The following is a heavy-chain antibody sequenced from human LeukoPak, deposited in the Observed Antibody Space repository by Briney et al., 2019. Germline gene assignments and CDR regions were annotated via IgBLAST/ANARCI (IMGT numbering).Heavy chain of an antibody. Sequence: PSETLFLTCAVHGGSFSGYYWSWIRQPPGKGLEWIGEINHSGSTNYNPSLKSRVTISVDTSKNQFSLKLSSVTAADTAVYYCAREHDFWSGYYEFDPWGQGTLVTVSS. CDR1: GGSFSGYY. CDR3: AREHDFWSGYYEFDP. J-gene: IGHJ5*02. V-gene: IGHV4-34*01. D-gene: IGHD3-3*01. CDR2: INHSGST.